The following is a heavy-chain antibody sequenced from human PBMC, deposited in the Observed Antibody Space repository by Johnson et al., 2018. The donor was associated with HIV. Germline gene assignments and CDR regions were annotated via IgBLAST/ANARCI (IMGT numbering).Heavy chain of an antibody. CDR2: IYSGGST. Sequence: VQLVESGGGVVRPGGSLRLSCAASGFTVSSNYMSWVRQAPGKGLEWVSVIYSGGSTYYADSVKGRFTISRDNSKNTLYLQMNSLRAEDTAVYYCARRSLVGQLGDDAFDIWGQGTMVTVSS. CDR3: ARRSLVGQLGDDAFDI. V-gene: IGHV3-66*01. CDR1: GFTVSSNY. J-gene: IGHJ3*02. D-gene: IGHD6-6*01.